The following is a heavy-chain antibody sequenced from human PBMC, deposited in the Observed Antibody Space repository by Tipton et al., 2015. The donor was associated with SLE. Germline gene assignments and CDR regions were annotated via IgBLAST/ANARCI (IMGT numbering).Heavy chain of an antibody. CDR3: ARLGDWDFYYYMDV. Sequence: QVQLVQSGTEVKKPGASVKVSCKASGYTFTSYCITWVRQAPGQGLEWMGWISGYNGNTNYAQKLQGRVTMTTDTSASTAYMELRSLRSDDTAVYYCARLGDWDFYYYMDVWGKGTTVTVSS. CDR1: GYTFTSYC. V-gene: IGHV1-18*01. CDR2: ISGYNGNT. J-gene: IGHJ6*03. D-gene: IGHD3-16*01.